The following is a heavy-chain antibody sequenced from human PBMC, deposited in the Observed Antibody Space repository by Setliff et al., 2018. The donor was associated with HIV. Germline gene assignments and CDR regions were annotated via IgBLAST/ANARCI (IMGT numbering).Heavy chain of an antibody. V-gene: IGHV3-30*02. J-gene: IGHJ3*02. Sequence: PGGSLRLSCEASAFIFTTYGMHWVRQAPGKGLEWIAFIRYDGNDKYYADSVKGRFTISRDNSKNTLSLQMDILRAEDTAVYYCARDRGYPDSFNIWGQGTVVTVSS. CDR3: ARDRGYPDSFNI. CDR2: IRYDGNDK. CDR1: AFIFTTYG. D-gene: IGHD3-10*01.